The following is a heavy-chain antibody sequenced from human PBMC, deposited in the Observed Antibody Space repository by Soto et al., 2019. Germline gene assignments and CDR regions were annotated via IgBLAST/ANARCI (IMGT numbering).Heavy chain of an antibody. V-gene: IGHV3-11*06. CDR2: ISGSSSSR. D-gene: IGHD6-19*01. CDR1: GFTFSEYY. CDR3: ARGSLYSTGWCGY. Sequence: PGGSLRLSRAASGFTFSEYYMSWIRQAPGKGLGWVSSISGSSSSRKYADSVRGRFTISRDNSKNTVSLQMASLRAEDTAVYYCARGSLYSTGWCGYWGLGILVTVSS. J-gene: IGHJ4*02.